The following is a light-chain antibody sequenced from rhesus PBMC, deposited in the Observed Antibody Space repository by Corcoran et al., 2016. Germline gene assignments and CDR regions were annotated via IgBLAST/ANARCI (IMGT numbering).Light chain of an antibody. V-gene: IGKV2-58*03. CDR1: QSPLHTNGNIY. Sequence: VMTQTPLSLPVTPGEPASISCRSSQSPLHTNGNIYLSWFLQKPGQPPRRLNYKAFNRASGVPDRCSGSGAGTDFTLKISRVEAEDVGIYYCMQGTHWPYSFGQGTKVEIK. J-gene: IGKJ2*01. CDR2: KAF. CDR3: MQGTHWPYS.